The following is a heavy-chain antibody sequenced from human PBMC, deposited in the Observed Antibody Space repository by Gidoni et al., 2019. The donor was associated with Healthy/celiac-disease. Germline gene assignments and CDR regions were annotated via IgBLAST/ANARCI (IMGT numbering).Heavy chain of an antibody. D-gene: IGHD6-13*01. V-gene: IGHV3-73*01. J-gene: IGHJ4*02. CDR2: IRSKANSYAT. CDR1: GFTFSGSA. Sequence: EVQLVESGGGWVQPGGSLKLSCAASGFTFSGSAMHWVRQASGKGLEWVGRIRSKANSYATAYAASVKGRFTISRDDSKNTAYLQMNSLKTEDTAVYYCTRRSAAGLSYDYWGQGTLVTVSS. CDR3: TRRSAAGLSYDY.